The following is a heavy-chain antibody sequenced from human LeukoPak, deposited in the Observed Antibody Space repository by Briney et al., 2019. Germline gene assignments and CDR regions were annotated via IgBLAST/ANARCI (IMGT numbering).Heavy chain of an antibody. CDR1: GGSLSTNNYP. CDR3: ARRPLVGTTPFDS. V-gene: IGHV4-39*07. J-gene: IGHJ4*02. D-gene: IGHD1-26*01. Sequence: PSETLSLTCTVSGGSLSTNNYPWGWIRQPPGKGLEWIASINYSGTTHYNPSLQSRVTISVETSKKLFSLKLRFVNAADTAVYYCARRPLVGTTPFDSWGQGALVTVSS. CDR2: INYSGTT.